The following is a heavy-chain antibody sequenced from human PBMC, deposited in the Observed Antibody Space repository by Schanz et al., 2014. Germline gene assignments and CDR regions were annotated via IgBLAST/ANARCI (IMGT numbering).Heavy chain of an antibody. CDR1: GYSFSDYF. J-gene: IGHJ4*02. V-gene: IGHV1-2*02. D-gene: IGHD3-10*01. CDR2: LNPDSGGT. CDR3: ARGVVLVLPPGTVKKGNDS. Sequence: QVQLVQSGAEVKKPGASVKVSCKTSGYSFSDYFIHWVRQAPGQGLEWMGWLNPDSGGTLYAQRFQGRVALTRDTSIRTAYMVLRSLLSDDAAVYFCARGVVLVLPPGTVKKGNDSWGQGTLVTVSS.